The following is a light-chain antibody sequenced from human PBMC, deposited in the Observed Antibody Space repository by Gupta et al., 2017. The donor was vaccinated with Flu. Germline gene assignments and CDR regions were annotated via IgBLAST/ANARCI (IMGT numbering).Light chain of an antibody. J-gene: IGLJ1*01. V-gene: IGLV1-47*01. CDR1: SSNIGSNY. Sequence: SSNIGSNYVYCYQQLPGTAPKLLIYRNNQRPSGVPDRVSGSKSGTSASLAISGLRSEDEADYYFAAWDDSLSAFYVFGTGTKVTVL. CDR3: AAWDDSLSAFYV. CDR2: RNN.